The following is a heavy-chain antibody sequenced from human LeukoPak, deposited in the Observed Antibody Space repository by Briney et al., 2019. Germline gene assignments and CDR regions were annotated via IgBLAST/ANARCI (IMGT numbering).Heavy chain of an antibody. CDR1: GFTFSTYW. V-gene: IGHV3-66*01. Sequence: GGSLRLSCAASGFTFSTYWMHWVRQAPGKGLEWVSVIYSGGSTHYADSVKGRFTISRDNSKNTLYLQMNSLRAEDTAVYYCASRPSGDYAVCDYWGQGTLVTVSS. J-gene: IGHJ4*02. CDR2: IYSGGST. CDR3: ASRPSGDYAVCDY. D-gene: IGHD4-17*01.